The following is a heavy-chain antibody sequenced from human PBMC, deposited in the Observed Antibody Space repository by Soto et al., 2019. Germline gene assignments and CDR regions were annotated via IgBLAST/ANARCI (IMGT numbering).Heavy chain of an antibody. J-gene: IGHJ6*03. Sequence: GGSLRLSSAASGFTFSSYVVSWVRQAPGKGLEWVSSISVSGGSTYYVDSVKGRFTISRDNSKSTLYLQMSSLRAEDTAVYYCAKCDFWSAYYTGYFYMGVWGKGTTVTVSS. CDR2: ISVSGGST. D-gene: IGHD3-3*01. CDR1: GFTFSSYV. CDR3: AKCDFWSAYYTGYFYMGV. V-gene: IGHV3-23*01.